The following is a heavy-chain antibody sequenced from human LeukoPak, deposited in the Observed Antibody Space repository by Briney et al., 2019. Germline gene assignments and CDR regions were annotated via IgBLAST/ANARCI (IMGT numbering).Heavy chain of an antibody. J-gene: IGHJ1*01. CDR1: GGSIRSSY. CDR2: IYYSGST. Sequence: SEALSLTCTVSGGSIRSSYWSWIRQPPGKGLEWIGYIYYSGSTNYNPSLKSRVTISIGTSKNQFSLKLSSVTAADTAVYYCARSTYYYDSSGYYSGYFQHWGQGTLVTVSS. D-gene: IGHD3-22*01. CDR3: ARSTYYYDSSGYYSGYFQH. V-gene: IGHV4-59*01.